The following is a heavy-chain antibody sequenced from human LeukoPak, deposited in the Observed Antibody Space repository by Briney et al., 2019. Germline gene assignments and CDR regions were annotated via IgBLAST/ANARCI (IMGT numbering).Heavy chain of an antibody. V-gene: IGHV3-66*04. CDR2: IYSDGSP. CDR3: ARQIVVSNTDYFDY. D-gene: IGHD2-15*01. Sequence: GGSLRLSCVASGLTVSNNYMSWVRQAPGKGLEWVAVIYSDGSPYYADSVQGRFIISRDNSKNTLFLQINSLRAEGTAVYFCARQIVVSNTDYFDYWGQGTLVTVSS. CDR1: GLTVSNNY. J-gene: IGHJ4*02.